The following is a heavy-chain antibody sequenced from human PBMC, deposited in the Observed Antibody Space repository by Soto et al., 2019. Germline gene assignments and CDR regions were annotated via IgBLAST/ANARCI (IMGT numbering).Heavy chain of an antibody. J-gene: IGHJ3*02. CDR3: ARVLDSDYGANSASFAI. CDR2: INPNSGGK. V-gene: IGHV1-2*04. CDR1: GYTFSDYY. Sequence: ASVKVSCKASGYTFSDYYIHWVRQAPGQGLEWMGWINPNSGGKKYAQKFQGWVTMTRDTSISTAYMELSRLRSHDTAIYFCARVLDSDYGANSASFAICAQGSMVTVSS. D-gene: IGHD4-17*01.